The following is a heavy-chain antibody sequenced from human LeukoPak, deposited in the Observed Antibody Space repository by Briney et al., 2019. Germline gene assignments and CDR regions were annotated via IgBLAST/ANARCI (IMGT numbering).Heavy chain of an antibody. CDR3: ARVKVRAVAGNWDWFDP. J-gene: IGHJ5*02. Sequence: PSETLSLTCAVYGGSFSGYYWSWIRQPPGKGLEWIGEINHSGSTNYNPSLKSRVTIPVDTSKNQFSLKLSSVTAADTAVYYCARVKVRAVAGNWDWFDPWGQGTLVTVSS. CDR1: GGSFSGYY. V-gene: IGHV4-34*01. CDR2: INHSGST. D-gene: IGHD6-19*01.